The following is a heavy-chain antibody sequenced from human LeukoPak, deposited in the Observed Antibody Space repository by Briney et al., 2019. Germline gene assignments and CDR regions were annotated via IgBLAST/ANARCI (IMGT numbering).Heavy chain of an antibody. J-gene: IGHJ4*02. D-gene: IGHD2-15*01. V-gene: IGHV4-39*07. CDR3: AREKGGSEIDY. CDR2: IYYSGST. CDR1: GGSISSSSYY. Sequence: SETLSLTCTVSGGSISSSSYYWGWIRQPPGKGLEWIGSIYYSGSTYYNPSLKSRVTISVDTSKNQFSLKLSSVTAADTAVYYCAREKGGSEIDYWGQGTLVTVSS.